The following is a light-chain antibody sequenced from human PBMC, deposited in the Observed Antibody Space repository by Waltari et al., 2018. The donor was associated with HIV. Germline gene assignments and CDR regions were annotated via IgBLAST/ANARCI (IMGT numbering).Light chain of an antibody. V-gene: IGKV1-16*02. J-gene: IGKJ1*01. CDR1: QGISTY. CDR3: QQYFTYPRT. Sequence: DIQMTQSPSSLSASVGDRVTITCRASQGISTYFAWFQQKPGEAPKSLIYAASTLQSGVPSKFSGSGSGTDFTLTITSLQPEDFATYYCQQYFTYPRTFGQGTKVEFK. CDR2: AAS.